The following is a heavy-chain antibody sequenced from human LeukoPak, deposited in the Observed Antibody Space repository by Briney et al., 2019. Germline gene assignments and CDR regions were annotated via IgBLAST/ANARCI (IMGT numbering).Heavy chain of an antibody. V-gene: IGHV3-30*18. CDR2: MSNDGSNK. D-gene: IGHD3-16*01. Sequence: PGGSLRLSCAASGFTFSSYGMHWVRQAPGKGLEWVAVMSNDGSNKYYADSVKGRFTVSRDNSKNTLYLQMNSLRAEDTAVYYCAKLRGLRYFDYWGQGTLVTVSS. J-gene: IGHJ4*02. CDR1: GFTFSSYG. CDR3: AKLRGLRYFDY.